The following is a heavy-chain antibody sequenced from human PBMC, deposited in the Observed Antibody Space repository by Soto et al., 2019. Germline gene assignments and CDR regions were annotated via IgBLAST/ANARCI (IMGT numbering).Heavy chain of an antibody. J-gene: IGHJ4*02. V-gene: IGHV3-74*01. D-gene: IGHD5-12*01. Sequence: EVQLVESGGGLVQPGGSLRLSCAASGFTFSSYWMHWVRQAPGKGLVWVSHINSDGSSTSYADSVKGRFTISRDNAKNTLYLQMNSLRAEDTAVYYCARVRWAGALDIVATTHKNYFDYWGQGTLVTVSS. CDR1: GFTFSSYW. CDR2: INSDGSST. CDR3: ARVRWAGALDIVATTHKNYFDY.